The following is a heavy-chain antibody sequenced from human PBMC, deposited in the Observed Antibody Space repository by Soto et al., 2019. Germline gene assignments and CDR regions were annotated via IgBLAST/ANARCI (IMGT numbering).Heavy chain of an antibody. CDR3: AGHVFGVVSIGAARPRYFDY. J-gene: IGHJ4*02. D-gene: IGHD3-3*01. Sequence: QLQLQESGPGLVKPSETLSLTCTVSGGSISSSSYYWGWIRQPPGKGLEWIGSIYYSGSTYYDRSRRSRVTVSVDTTKNQFALKLRSVPAADTAVYYCAGHVFGVVSIGAARPRYFDYWGQGTLVTVSS. CDR1: GGSISSSSYY. V-gene: IGHV4-39*01. CDR2: IYYSGST.